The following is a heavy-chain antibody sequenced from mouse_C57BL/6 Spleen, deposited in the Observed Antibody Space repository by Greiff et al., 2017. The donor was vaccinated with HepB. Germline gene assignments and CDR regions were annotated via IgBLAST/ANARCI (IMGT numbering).Heavy chain of an antibody. CDR1: GFNIKNTY. Sequence: DVKLVESVAELVRPGASVKLSCTASGFNIKNTYMHWVKQRPEQGLEWIGRIDPANGNTKYAPKFQGKATITADTSSNTAYLQLSSLTSEDTAIYYCASDYGSSEGYFDVWGTGTTVTVSS. CDR2: IDPANGNT. D-gene: IGHD1-1*01. V-gene: IGHV14-3*01. J-gene: IGHJ1*03. CDR3: ASDYGSSEGYFDV.